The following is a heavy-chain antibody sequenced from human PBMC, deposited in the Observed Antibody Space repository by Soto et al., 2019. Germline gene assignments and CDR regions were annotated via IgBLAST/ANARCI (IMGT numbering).Heavy chain of an antibody. CDR3: ARGRDWWIQLRDDGMDV. J-gene: IGHJ6*02. V-gene: IGHV4-34*01. Sequence: PSETLSLTCAVYGGSFSGYYWSWIRQPPGKGLEWIGEINHSGSTNYNPSLKSRVTISVDTSKNQFSLKLSSVTAADTAVYYCARGRDWWIQLRDDGMDVWGQGTTVTVSS. CDR1: GGSFSGYY. CDR2: INHSGST. D-gene: IGHD5-18*01.